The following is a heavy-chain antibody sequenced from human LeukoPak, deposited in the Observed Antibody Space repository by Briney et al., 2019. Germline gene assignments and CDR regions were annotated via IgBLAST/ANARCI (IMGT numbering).Heavy chain of an antibody. CDR1: GYTFTGYY. J-gene: IGHJ3*02. Sequence: ASVKVSCKASGYTFTGYYMHWVRQAPGQGLEWMGWISAYNGNTNYAQKLQGRVTMTTDTSTSTAYMELRSLRSDDTAVYYCASPFPDYYDSSGYYYDAFDIWGQGTMVTVSS. CDR3: ASPFPDYYDSSGYYYDAFDI. V-gene: IGHV1-18*04. D-gene: IGHD3-22*01. CDR2: ISAYNGNT.